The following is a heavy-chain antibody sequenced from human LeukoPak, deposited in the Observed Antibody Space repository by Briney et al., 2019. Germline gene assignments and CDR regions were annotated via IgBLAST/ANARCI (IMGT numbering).Heavy chain of an antibody. J-gene: IGHJ4*02. D-gene: IGHD1-26*01. Sequence: ASVKVSCKASGYAFTSYDINWVRQATGQGLEWMGWMNPNSGGTNYAQKFQGRVTMTRDTSISTAYMELSRLRSDDTAVYYCARGPQRELLPSDYWGQGTLVTVSS. CDR1: GYAFTSYD. CDR2: MNPNSGGT. CDR3: ARGPQRELLPSDY. V-gene: IGHV1-2*02.